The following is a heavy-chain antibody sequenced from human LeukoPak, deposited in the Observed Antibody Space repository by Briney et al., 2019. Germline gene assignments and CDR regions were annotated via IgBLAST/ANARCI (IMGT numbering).Heavy chain of an antibody. CDR3: ARDIPPLDSSGWYSPFDY. CDR1: GFTFSSYG. Sequence: GGSLRLSCAASGFTFSSYGMHWVRQAPGKGLEWVAFIRYDGSNKYYADSVKGRFAISRDNAKSSLYLQMNSLRAEDTAVYYCARDIPPLDSSGWYSPFDYWGQGTLVTVSS. V-gene: IGHV3-30*02. CDR2: IRYDGSNK. D-gene: IGHD6-19*01. J-gene: IGHJ4*02.